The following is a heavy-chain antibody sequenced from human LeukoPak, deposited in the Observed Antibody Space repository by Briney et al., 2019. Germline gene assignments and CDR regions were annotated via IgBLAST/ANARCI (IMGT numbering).Heavy chain of an antibody. V-gene: IGHV4-34*01. CDR2: LNHSGSN. CDR1: GGSFCGYY. J-gene: IGHJ5*02. CDR3: ASTPDPEGLLYCSSSSCQNWLHP. D-gene: IGHD2-2*01. Sequence: SETLSLPCAVYGGSFCGYYWSGIRQPPGKGLEWLGELNHSGSNNYNPYLRSRVTISVDTSENQFPLKLSSVTAADTAVYYCASTPDPEGLLYCSSSSCQNWLHPGRQGTVVSV.